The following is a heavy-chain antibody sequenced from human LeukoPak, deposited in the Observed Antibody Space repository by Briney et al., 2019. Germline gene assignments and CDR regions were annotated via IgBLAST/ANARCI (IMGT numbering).Heavy chain of an antibody. CDR2: IKEDGSEK. V-gene: IGHV3-7*01. J-gene: IGHJ4*02. Sequence: HPGGSLRLSCAASGFTFSSYEMNWVRQAPGKGLEWVANIKEDGSEKNYVDSVKGRFTISRDNAKNSLYLQMNSLRAEDTAVYYCARDAGYGYDRFDYWGQGTQVTVSS. D-gene: IGHD5-18*01. CDR3: ARDAGYGYDRFDY. CDR1: GFTFSSYE.